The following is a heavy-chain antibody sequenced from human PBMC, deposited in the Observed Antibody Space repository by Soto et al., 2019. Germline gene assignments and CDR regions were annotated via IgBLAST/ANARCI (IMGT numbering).Heavy chain of an antibody. CDR1: GGSISSGGYY. CDR3: ARDSGRDGYNLIDY. V-gene: IGHV4-31*03. CDR2: IYYSGST. Sequence: KPSETLSLTCTVSGGSISSGGYYWSWIRQHPGKGLEWIGYIYYSGSTYYNPSLKSRVTISVDTSKNQFSLKLSSVTAADTAVYYCARDSGRDGYNLIDYWGQGTLVTV. J-gene: IGHJ4*02. D-gene: IGHD2-21*01.